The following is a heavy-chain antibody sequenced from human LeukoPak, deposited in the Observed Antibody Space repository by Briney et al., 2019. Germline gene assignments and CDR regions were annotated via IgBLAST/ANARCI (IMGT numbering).Heavy chain of an antibody. V-gene: IGHV4-59*01. J-gene: IGHJ3*02. CDR3: ARGSRVVLTANDAFDI. D-gene: IGHD2-21*02. CDR1: GGSISSYY. CDR2: IYYSGST. Sequence: PSETLSLTCTVSGGSISSYYWSWIRQPPGKGLEWIGYIYYSGSTNYNPSLKSRVTISVDTSKNQFSLKLSSVTAADTAVYYCARGSRVVLTANDAFDIWGQGTMVTVSS.